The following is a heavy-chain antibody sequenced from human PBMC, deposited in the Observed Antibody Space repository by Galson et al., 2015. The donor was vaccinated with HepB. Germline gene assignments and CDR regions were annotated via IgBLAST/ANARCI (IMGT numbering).Heavy chain of an antibody. CDR2: ISAYNGNT. J-gene: IGHJ1*01. CDR3: ASGSGSYRPRYTYFQH. D-gene: IGHD1-26*01. V-gene: IGHV1-18*04. CDR1: GYTFTSYG. Sequence: SVKVSCKASGYTFTSYGISWVRQAPGQGLEWMGWISAYNGNTNYAQKLQGRVTMTTDTSTSTAYMELSSLRSEDTAVYYCASGSGSYRPRYTYFQHWGQGTLVTVSS.